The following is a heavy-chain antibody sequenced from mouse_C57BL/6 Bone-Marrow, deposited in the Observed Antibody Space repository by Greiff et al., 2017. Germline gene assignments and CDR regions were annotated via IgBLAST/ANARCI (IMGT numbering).Heavy chain of an antibody. V-gene: IGHV1-64*01. CDR3: ARKRDYSNTWFAY. J-gene: IGHJ3*01. CDR2: IHPNSGST. Sequence: QVQLQQPGAELVKPGASVKLSCKASGYTFTSYWMHWVKQRPGQGLEWIGMIHPNSGSTNYNEKFKSKATLTVDKSSSTAYMQPSSLASEDSAVYYCARKRDYSNTWFAYWGQGTLVTVSA. D-gene: IGHD2-5*01. CDR1: GYTFTSYW.